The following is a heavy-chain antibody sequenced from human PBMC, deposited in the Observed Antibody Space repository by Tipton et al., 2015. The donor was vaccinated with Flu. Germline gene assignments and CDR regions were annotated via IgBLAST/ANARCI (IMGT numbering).Heavy chain of an antibody. CDR1: GYSFTSYW. Sequence: VQLVQSGAEVKKPGESLTISCKGSGYSFTSYWIGWVRQMPGKGLEWMGIIYPGDSDTRYSPSFQGQVTISADKSISTAYLQWNSLRADDTAVYSCAKVIPELVAGLDSWGQGTLVTVSS. J-gene: IGHJ4*02. CDR3: AKVIPELVAGLDS. D-gene: IGHD6-19*01. V-gene: IGHV5-51*03. CDR2: IYPGDSDT.